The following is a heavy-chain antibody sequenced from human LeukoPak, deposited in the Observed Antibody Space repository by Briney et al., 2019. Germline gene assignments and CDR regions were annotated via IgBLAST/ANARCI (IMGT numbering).Heavy chain of an antibody. V-gene: IGHV3-21*04. D-gene: IGHD3-22*01. Sequence: GGSLRLSCAASGFTFSSYWMSWVRQAPGKGLEWVSSISSSSSYIYYADSVKGRFTISRDNAKNSLYLQMNSLRAADTAVYYCARHRSYDSSPTLNWFDPWGQGTLVTVSS. CDR1: GFTFSSYW. CDR2: ISSSSSYI. J-gene: IGHJ5*02. CDR3: ARHRSYDSSPTLNWFDP.